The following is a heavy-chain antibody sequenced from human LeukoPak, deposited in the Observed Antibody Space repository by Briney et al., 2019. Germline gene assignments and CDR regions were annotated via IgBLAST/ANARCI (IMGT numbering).Heavy chain of an antibody. CDR2: IYYSGST. D-gene: IGHD3-3*01. J-gene: IGHJ5*02. CDR1: GGSISSYY. Sequence: SETLSLTCTVSGGSISSYYWSWIRQPPGKGLEWIGYIYYSGSTNYNPSLKSRVTISVDTSKNQFSLKLSSVTAADTAVYYYARGGLYYDFWSGINQPGTNWFDPWGQGTLVTVSS. V-gene: IGHV4-59*01. CDR3: ARGGLYYDFWSGINQPGTNWFDP.